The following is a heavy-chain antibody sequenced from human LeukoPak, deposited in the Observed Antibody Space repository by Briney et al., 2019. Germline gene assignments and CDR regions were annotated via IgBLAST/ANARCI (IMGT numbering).Heavy chain of an antibody. Sequence: SETLSLTCTVSGGSISSGDYYWSWIRQPPGKGLEWIGKINHSGSTNYNPSLKSRVTISVDTSKNQFSLKLSSVTAADTAVYYCANRAGYSSGWYFSGWFDPWGQGTLVTVSS. CDR2: INHSGST. J-gene: IGHJ5*02. CDR3: ANRAGYSSGWYFSGWFDP. V-gene: IGHV4-39*07. D-gene: IGHD6-19*01. CDR1: GGSISSGDYY.